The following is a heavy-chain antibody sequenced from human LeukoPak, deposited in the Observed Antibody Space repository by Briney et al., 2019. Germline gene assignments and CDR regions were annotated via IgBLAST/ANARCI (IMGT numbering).Heavy chain of an antibody. V-gene: IGHV5-51*01. CDR3: ARRELERRYFDF. J-gene: IGHJ4*02. D-gene: IGHD1-1*01. CDR2: IHPGDPDI. Sequence: GESLKISCKGSGYSFTTYWIGWVRQMPGKGLEWMGMIHPGDPDIRYSPSFQGQVTISADKSINTAYLQWSSLKASDTAMYYCARRELERRYFDFWGQGTLVTVSS. CDR1: GYSFTTYW.